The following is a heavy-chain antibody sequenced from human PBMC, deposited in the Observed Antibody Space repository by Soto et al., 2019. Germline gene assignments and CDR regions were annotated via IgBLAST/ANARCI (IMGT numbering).Heavy chain of an antibody. CDR2: INHSGST. Sequence: QVQLQQWGAGLLKPSETLSLTCAVYGGSFSGYYWSWIRQPPGKGLEWIGEINHSGSTNYNPSLKSRVTISVDTSENQFSLKLSSVTAADTAVYYCARLYSSSWYWGGYFDYWGQGTLVTVSS. CDR1: GGSFSGYY. CDR3: ARLYSSSWYWGGYFDY. D-gene: IGHD6-13*01. J-gene: IGHJ4*02. V-gene: IGHV4-34*01.